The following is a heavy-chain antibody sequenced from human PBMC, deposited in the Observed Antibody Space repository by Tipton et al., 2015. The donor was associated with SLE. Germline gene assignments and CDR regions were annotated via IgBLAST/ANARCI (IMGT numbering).Heavy chain of an antibody. CDR3: ARPRVGLLGAFDI. J-gene: IGHJ3*02. V-gene: IGHV3-11*04. CDR1: GFTFSDYY. CDR2: ISSSGSTI. D-gene: IGHD3-10*01. Sequence: SLRLSCAASGFTFSDYYMSWIRPAPGKGLEWVSYISSSGSTIYYADSVKGRFTISRDNAKNSLYLQMNSLRAEDTAVYYCARPRVGLLGAFDIWGQGTMVTVSS.